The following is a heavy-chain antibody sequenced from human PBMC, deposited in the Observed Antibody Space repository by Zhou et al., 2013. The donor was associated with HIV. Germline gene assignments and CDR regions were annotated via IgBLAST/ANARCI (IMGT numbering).Heavy chain of an antibody. J-gene: IGHJ3*02. CDR1: GYTFTGYY. CDR2: INPNSGGT. CDR3: GRDWGSYDAFDI. V-gene: IGHV1-2*02. Sequence: QVQLVQSGAELKKPGASVKVSCKASGYTFTGYYIHWLRQAPGQGFEWMGWINPNSGGTNYAQKFQDRVTMTGDTSAGTVYLDLSGLRSDDTAVYYCGRDWGSYDAFDIWGQGTLVTGLF. D-gene: IGHD3-16*01.